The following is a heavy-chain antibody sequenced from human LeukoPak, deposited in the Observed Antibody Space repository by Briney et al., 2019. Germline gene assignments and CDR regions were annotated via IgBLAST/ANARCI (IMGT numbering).Heavy chain of an antibody. V-gene: IGHV1-2*02. D-gene: IGHD6-13*01. J-gene: IGHJ5*02. CDR2: INPNSGGT. CDR1: GYTFTGYY. CDR3: ARDRSVAAPQDWFDP. Sequence: ASVKVSCKASGYTFTGYYMHWVRQAPGQGLEWMGWINPNSGGTNYAQKFQGRVTMTSDTSISTAYMELSRLRSDDTAVYYCARDRSVAAPQDWFDPWGQGTLVTVSS.